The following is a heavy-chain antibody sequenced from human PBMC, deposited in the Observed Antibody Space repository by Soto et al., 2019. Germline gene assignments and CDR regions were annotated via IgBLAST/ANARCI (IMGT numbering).Heavy chain of an antibody. V-gene: IGHV3-48*02. Sequence: GGSLRLSCAASGFTFSGYSVNWVRQAPGKGLEWVSYISSGSKTIYYAESVKGRFTVSRDNARNSQYLQMNSLRDEDTAVYYCAREDILGARSFDYWGQGTLVTVSS. D-gene: IGHD1-26*01. CDR1: GFTFSGYS. J-gene: IGHJ4*02. CDR2: ISSGSKTI. CDR3: AREDILGARSFDY.